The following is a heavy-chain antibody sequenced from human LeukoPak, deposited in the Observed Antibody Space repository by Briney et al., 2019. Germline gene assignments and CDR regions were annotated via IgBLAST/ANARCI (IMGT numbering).Heavy chain of an antibody. CDR2: MNSDGSST. D-gene: IGHD2-15*01. J-gene: IGHJ2*01. CDR1: GFTFSRYW. Sequence: GGSLRLSCAASGFTFSRYWMHWVRQAPGKGLVWVSRMNSDGSSTRYADSVKGRFTISRDNAKNTLYLQMNSLRAEDTAVYYCARRTQRYWYFDLWGRGTLVTVSS. V-gene: IGHV3-74*01. CDR3: ARRTQRYWYFDL.